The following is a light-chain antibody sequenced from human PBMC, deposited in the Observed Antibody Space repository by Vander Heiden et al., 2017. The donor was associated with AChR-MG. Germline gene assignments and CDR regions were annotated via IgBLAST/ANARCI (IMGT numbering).Light chain of an antibody. CDR3: SSYTSGSAYVL. CDR1: SSDVGGYNY. CDR2: DVS. Sequence: QSALTQPASVSGSPGQSITISCTGTSSDVGGYNYVSWYRQHPGKAPKLMIYDVSNRPSGVSNRFSGSKSGNTASLTISGLQAEDEADYHCSSYTSGSAYVLFGGGTKLTVL. J-gene: IGLJ2*01. V-gene: IGLV2-14*03.